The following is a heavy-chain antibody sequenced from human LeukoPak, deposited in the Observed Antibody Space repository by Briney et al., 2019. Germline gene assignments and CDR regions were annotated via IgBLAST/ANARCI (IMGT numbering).Heavy chain of an antibody. D-gene: IGHD3-3*01. V-gene: IGHV1-8*02. CDR2: MNPNSGNT. Sequence: ASVKVSCKASGYTFTSYGISWVRQAPGQGLEWMGWMNPNSGNTGYAQKFQGRVTMTRNTSISTAYMELSSLRSEDTAVYYCARGLYDFWSGYYSGVDYWGQGTLVTVSS. CDR3: ARGLYDFWSGYYSGVDY. CDR1: GYTFTSYG. J-gene: IGHJ4*02.